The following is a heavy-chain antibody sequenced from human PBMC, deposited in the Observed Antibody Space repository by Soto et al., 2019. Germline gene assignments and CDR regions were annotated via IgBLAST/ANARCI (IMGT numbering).Heavy chain of an antibody. CDR1: GFTFSSYA. D-gene: IGHD3-10*01. Sequence: EVQLLESGGGLVQPGGSLRLSCAASGFTFSSYAMTWVRQAPGKGLEWVSTITSDGGNTYYVDSVKGRFTISRDNSKNTLYLQMNSLRAEDTAIYCCAKGRGGNNRYSFDYWGQGTLVTVSS. V-gene: IGHV3-23*01. CDR2: ITSDGGNT. J-gene: IGHJ4*02. CDR3: AKGRGGNNRYSFDY.